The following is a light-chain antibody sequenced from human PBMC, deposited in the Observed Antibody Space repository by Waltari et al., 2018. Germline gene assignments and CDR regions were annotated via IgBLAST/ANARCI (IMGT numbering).Light chain of an antibody. CDR1: IFHTGPGFN. CDR2: GND. J-gene: IGLJ2*01. CDR3: QSYDSTLGAV. V-gene: IGLV1-40*01. Sequence: QSVLTQPPSVSGAPGQTVPISCTGTIFHTGPGFNHPWYQQVPGTAPKPLIDGNDRRPSGVSDRFSGSRSGTSASLAITGLQPEDEADYYCQSYDSTLGAVFGGGTKLSV.